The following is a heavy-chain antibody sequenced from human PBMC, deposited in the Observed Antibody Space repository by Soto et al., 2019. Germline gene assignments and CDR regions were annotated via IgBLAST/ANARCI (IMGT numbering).Heavy chain of an antibody. CDR1: GFTFSSYG. D-gene: IGHD3-3*01. CDR3: AKGASRANNWRGDWFDP. J-gene: IGHJ5*02. Sequence: QVQLVESGGGVVQPGRSLRLSCAASGFTFSSYGMHWVRQAPGKGLEWVAVISYDGSNKYYADSVKGRFTISRDNSKNTLYLQMNSLRAEDTAVYYRAKGASRANNWRGDWFDPWGQGTLVTVSS. CDR2: ISYDGSNK. V-gene: IGHV3-30*18.